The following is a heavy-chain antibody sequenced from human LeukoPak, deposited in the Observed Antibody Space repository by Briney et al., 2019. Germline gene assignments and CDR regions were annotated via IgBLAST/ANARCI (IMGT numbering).Heavy chain of an antibody. CDR1: GFPFSDYY. CDR3: ARVPDYDFWSGYLYYFDY. Sequence: PGGSLRLSCAASGFPFSDYYMTWFRQAPGKGLEWVSYISSSGSTIYYADSVKGRFTISRDNAKNSLYLQMNSLRAEDTAVYYCARVPDYDFWSGYLYYFDYWGQGTLVTVSS. J-gene: IGHJ4*02. CDR2: ISSSGSTI. D-gene: IGHD3-3*01. V-gene: IGHV3-11*04.